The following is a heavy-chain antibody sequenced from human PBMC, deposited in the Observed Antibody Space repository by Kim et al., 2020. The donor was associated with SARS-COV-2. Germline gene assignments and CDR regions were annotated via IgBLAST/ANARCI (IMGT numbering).Heavy chain of an antibody. Sequence: SETLSLTCTVSGGSISSGGYYWSWIRQHPGKGLEWIGYIYYSGSTYYNPSLKSRVTISVDTSKNQFSLKLSSVTAADTAVYYCARVEYYGSGSYNLFDYWGQGTLVTVSS. CDR2: IYYSGST. CDR1: GGSISSGGYY. D-gene: IGHD3-10*01. CDR3: ARVEYYGSGSYNLFDY. J-gene: IGHJ4*02. V-gene: IGHV4-31*03.